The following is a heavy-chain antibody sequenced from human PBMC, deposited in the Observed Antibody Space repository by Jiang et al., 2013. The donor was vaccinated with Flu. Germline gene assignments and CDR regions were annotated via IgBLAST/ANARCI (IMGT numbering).Heavy chain of an antibody. CDR2: IYYSGST. J-gene: IGHJ4*02. CDR3: ARSTGDCSGGSCYFPLFDY. V-gene: IGHV4-39*01. D-gene: IGHD2-15*01. Sequence: EWIGSIYYSGSTYYNPSLKSRVTISVDTSKNQFSLKLSSVTAADTAVYYCARSTGDCSGGSCYFPLFDYWGQGTLVTVSS.